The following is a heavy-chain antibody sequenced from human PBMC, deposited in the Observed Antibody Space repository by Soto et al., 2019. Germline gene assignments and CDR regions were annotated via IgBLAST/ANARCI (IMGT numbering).Heavy chain of an antibody. D-gene: IGHD3-10*01. CDR1: GYSFSSFY. CDR3: ARDWEFGF. Sequence: QVQLVQSGAEVKKPGASVKVSCKASGYSFSSFYMHWVRQDPGQGLEWMGVINPSGDSTTYAQKFQGRVTMTKGTSTSTLYMELSSLTSEDTAVYFCARDWEFGFWGQGTLVTVSS. CDR2: INPSGDST. V-gene: IGHV1-46*01. J-gene: IGHJ4*02.